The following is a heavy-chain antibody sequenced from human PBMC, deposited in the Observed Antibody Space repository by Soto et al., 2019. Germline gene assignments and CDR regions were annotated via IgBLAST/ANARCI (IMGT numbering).Heavy chain of an antibody. CDR2: IDGGSSDI. CDR1: GFIFSDYS. J-gene: IGHJ4*02. V-gene: IGHV3-48*02. Sequence: EVQLVESGGGLVQPAGSLRLACADSGFIFSDYSMNWVRQFPGKGLEWIAYIDGGSSDIHYTDSVKGRFTISRDNARNSLYLQMNSLRDEDTAVYYCTREGSWGRGTKVTVSS. CDR3: TREGS.